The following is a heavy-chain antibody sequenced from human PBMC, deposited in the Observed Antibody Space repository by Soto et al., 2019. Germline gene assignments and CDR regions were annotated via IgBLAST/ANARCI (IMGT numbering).Heavy chain of an antibody. V-gene: IGHV1-69*13. Sequence: GASVKVSCKASGGTFSSYAISWVRQAPGQGLEWMGGIIPIFGTANYAQKFQGRVTITADESTSTAYMELSSLRSEDTAVYYCADCSSTSCYSYYGMDVWGQGTTVPVS. CDR3: ADCSSTSCYSYYGMDV. CDR2: IIPIFGTA. D-gene: IGHD2-2*02. CDR1: GGTFSSYA. J-gene: IGHJ6*02.